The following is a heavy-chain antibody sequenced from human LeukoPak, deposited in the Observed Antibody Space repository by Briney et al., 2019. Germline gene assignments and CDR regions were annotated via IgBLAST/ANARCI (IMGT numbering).Heavy chain of an antibody. CDR2: IKQDGSEK. CDR1: GFTFSSYW. D-gene: IGHD6-13*01. J-gene: IGHJ4*02. Sequence: GGSLRLSCAASGFTFSSYWMSWVRKAPGQGLEWVANIKQDGSEKYYVNSVKSRFTISRDNAKNSLYLQMNSLRAEDTAVYYCAREGYSHLVYYFDYWGQGTLVTVSS. CDR3: AREGYSHLVYYFDY. V-gene: IGHV3-7*01.